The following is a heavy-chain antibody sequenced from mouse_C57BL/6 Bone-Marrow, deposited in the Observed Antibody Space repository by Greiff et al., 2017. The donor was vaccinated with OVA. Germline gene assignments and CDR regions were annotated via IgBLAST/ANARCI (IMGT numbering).Heavy chain of an antibody. CDR3: TTPLVLRGYAMDY. CDR1: GFNIKDDY. D-gene: IGHD2-10*02. V-gene: IGHV14-4*01. CDR2: IDPENGDT. Sequence: EVQLQQSGAELVRPGASVKLSCTASGFNIKDDYMHWVKQRPEQGLEWIGWIDPENGDTEYASKFQGKATITADTSSNTAYLQLSSLTSEDTAVYYCTTPLVLRGYAMDYWGQGTSVTVSS. J-gene: IGHJ4*01.